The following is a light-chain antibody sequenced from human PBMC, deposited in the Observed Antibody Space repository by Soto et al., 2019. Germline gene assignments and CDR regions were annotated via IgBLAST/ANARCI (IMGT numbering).Light chain of an antibody. CDR1: QSVRSTY. V-gene: IGKV3-20*01. CDR2: GAS. Sequence: EIVMTQSPVTLSVPPGERATLSCRASQSVRSTYLAWYQQKPGQAPRLLIYGASNRATGIPDRFSSSGSGTDITLTISRLEPEDFAVYYYQQYGISGTFGQGTKVDNK. J-gene: IGKJ1*01. CDR3: QQYGISGT.